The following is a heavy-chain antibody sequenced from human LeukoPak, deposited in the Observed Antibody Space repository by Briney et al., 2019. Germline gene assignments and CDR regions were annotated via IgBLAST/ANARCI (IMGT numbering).Heavy chain of an antibody. V-gene: IGHV4-59*01. CDR3: ARDRSGDGYYFEH. Sequence: PSETLSLTCSVSGGSISSFYWSWIRQPPGKGLEWIGDINSSGSTNYHPSLKSGVTISVDTSKNEFSLKLTSVLAADTAVYYCARDRSGDGYYFEHWGQGTLVTVSS. J-gene: IGHJ4*02. D-gene: IGHD2-21*01. CDR2: INSSGST. CDR1: GGSISSFY.